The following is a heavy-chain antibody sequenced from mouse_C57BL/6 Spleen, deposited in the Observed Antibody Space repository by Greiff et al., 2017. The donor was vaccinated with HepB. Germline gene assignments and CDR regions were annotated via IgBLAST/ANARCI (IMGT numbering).Heavy chain of an antibody. V-gene: IGHV7-3*01. J-gene: IGHJ3*01. CDR1: GFTFTDYY. CDR3: ARYGGRDVLPWFAY. Sequence: VQLKESGGGLVQPGGSLSLSCAASGFTFTDYYMSWVRQPPGKALEWLGFIRNKANGYTTEYSASVKGRFTISRDNSQSILYLQMNALRAEDSATYYCARYGGRDVLPWFAYWGQGTLVTVSA. CDR2: IRNKANGYTT.